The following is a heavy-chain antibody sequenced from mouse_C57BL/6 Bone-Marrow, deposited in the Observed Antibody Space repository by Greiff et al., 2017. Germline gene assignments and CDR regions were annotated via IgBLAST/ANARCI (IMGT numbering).Heavy chain of an antibody. CDR1: GFTFSSYA. J-gene: IGHJ4*01. Sequence: EVKLMESGGGLVKPGGSLKLSCAASGFTFSSYAMSWVRQTPEKRLEWVATISDGGSYTYYPDNVKGRFTISRDNAKNNLDLQMSHLKSEDTAMYYCARESPITTVVAVYYAMDYWGQGTSVTVSS. CDR3: ARESPITTVVAVYYAMDY. D-gene: IGHD1-1*01. CDR2: ISDGGSYT. V-gene: IGHV5-4*01.